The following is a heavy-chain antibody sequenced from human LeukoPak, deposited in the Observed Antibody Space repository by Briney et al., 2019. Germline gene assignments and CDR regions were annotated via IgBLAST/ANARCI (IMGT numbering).Heavy chain of an antibody. J-gene: IGHJ4*02. D-gene: IGHD5-24*01. V-gene: IGHV3-7*01. CDR2: IKHDGSEK. CDR3: ARDPDGPDY. CDR1: GFIFRHYW. Sequence: GGSLRLSCAASGFIFRHYWMALVRQAPGKGLEWVANIKHDGSEKNYVDSVRGRFTISRDNAKNLVYLQMISLRVEDTAVYYCARDPDGPDYWGQGTLVAVSS.